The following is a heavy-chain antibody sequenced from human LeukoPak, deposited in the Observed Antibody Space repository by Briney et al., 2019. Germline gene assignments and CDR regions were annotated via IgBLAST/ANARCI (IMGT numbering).Heavy chain of an antibody. D-gene: IGHD3-9*01. J-gene: IGHJ4*02. CDR2: IIPIFGTA. V-gene: IGHV1-69*13. CDR3: ARSRRDYDILTGYLYYFDY. CDR1: GGTFSSYA. Sequence: ASVKVSCKASGGTFSSYAISWVRQAPGQGLEWMGGIIPIFGTANYAQKFQGRVTITADESTSTAYMELSSLRSEDTAVYYCARSRRDYDILTGYLYYFDYWGQGTLVTVSS.